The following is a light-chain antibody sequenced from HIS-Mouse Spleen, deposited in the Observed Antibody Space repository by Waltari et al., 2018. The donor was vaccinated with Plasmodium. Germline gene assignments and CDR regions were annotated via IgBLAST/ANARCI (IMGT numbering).Light chain of an antibody. CDR2: GAS. CDR1: QSVSRSY. Sequence: EIVLTQSPGTLSLSPGERATLYCRASQSVSRSYLACYQQKPGQAPRLLIYGASSRATGIPDRFSGSGSGTDFTLTISRLEPEDFAVYYCQQYGSSPYTFGQGTKLEIK. J-gene: IGKJ2*01. V-gene: IGKV3-20*01. CDR3: QQYGSSPYT.